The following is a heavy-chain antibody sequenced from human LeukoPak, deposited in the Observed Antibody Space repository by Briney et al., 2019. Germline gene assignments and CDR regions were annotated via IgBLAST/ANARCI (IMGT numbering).Heavy chain of an antibody. V-gene: IGHV1-2*02. Sequence: ASVTVSCKASGYTFTSYGISWVRQAPGQGLEWMGWINPNSGGTNYAQKFQGRVTMTRDTSISTAYMELSRLRSDDTAVYYCARDIVVVVAATRYNWFDPWGQGTLVTVSS. J-gene: IGHJ5*02. CDR1: GYTFTSYG. CDR2: INPNSGGT. D-gene: IGHD2-15*01. CDR3: ARDIVVVVAATRYNWFDP.